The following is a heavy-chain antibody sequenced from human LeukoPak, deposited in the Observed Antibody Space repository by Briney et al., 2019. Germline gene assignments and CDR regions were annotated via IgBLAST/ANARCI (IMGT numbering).Heavy chain of an antibody. CDR3: AREGLRCFDWSIEGPHNWYFDL. CDR2: INPSGGST. D-gene: IGHD3-9*01. J-gene: IGHJ2*01. Sequence: ASVKVSCKASGYTFTSYYMHWVRQAPGQGLEWMGIINPSGGSTSYAQKFQGRVTMTRDTSTSTVYMELSSLRSDDTAVYHCAREGLRCFDWSIEGPHNWYFDLWGRGTLVTVSS. V-gene: IGHV1-46*01. CDR1: GYTFTSYY.